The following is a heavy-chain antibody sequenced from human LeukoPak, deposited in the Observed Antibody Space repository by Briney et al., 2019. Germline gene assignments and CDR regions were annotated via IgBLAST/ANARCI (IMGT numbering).Heavy chain of an antibody. CDR3: ARLYYYDSSGYLGKSFDY. V-gene: IGHV1-69*13. J-gene: IGHJ4*02. D-gene: IGHD3-22*01. CDR2: IIPIFGTA. CDR1: GYTFSNYF. Sequence: SVKVSCKASGYTFSNYFMNWVRQAPGQGLEWMGGIIPIFGTANYAQKFQGRVTITADESTSTAYMELSSLRSEDTAVYYCARLYYYDSSGYLGKSFDYWGQGTLVTVSS.